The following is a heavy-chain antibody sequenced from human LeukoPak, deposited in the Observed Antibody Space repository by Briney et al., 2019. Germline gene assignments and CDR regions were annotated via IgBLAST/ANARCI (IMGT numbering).Heavy chain of an antibody. Sequence: PGGSLRLSCAASGFTVSSNYMSWVRQAPGKGLEWVSVIYSGGSTYYADSVKGRFTISRDNSKNTLYLQMNSPRAEDTAVYYCAKDQPYYDILTGYSSDAFDIWGQGTMVTVSS. D-gene: IGHD3-9*01. CDR1: GFTVSSNY. CDR2: IYSGGST. J-gene: IGHJ3*02. CDR3: AKDQPYYDILTGYSSDAFDI. V-gene: IGHV3-66*01.